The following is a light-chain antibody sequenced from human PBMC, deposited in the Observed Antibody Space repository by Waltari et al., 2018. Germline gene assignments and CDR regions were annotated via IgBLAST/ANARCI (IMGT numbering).Light chain of an antibody. CDR3: QQRGNWPLT. J-gene: IGKJ4*01. V-gene: IGKV3-11*01. CDR1: QSVGTY. CDR2: GAS. Sequence: EIVLTQSPATVSFSPGERATLSCRASQSVGTYLAWYQQQPGQSPRLLIYGASYRATGIPARFSGSGSETDFTLTISSLQPEDFAVYYCQQRGNWPLTFGGGTRVQI.